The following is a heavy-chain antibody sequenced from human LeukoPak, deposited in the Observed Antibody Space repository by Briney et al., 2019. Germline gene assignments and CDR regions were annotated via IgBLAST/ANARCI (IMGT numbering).Heavy chain of an antibody. CDR3: ARDRLNYDILTGYAWDPDY. Sequence: GASVKVSCKAFGYTFTSYGISWVRQAPGQGLEWMGWISAYNGNTNYAQKLQGRVTMTTDTSTSTAYMELRSLRSDDTAVYYCARDRLNYDILTGYAWDPDYWGQGTLVTVSS. CDR2: ISAYNGNT. CDR1: GYTFTSYG. J-gene: IGHJ4*02. V-gene: IGHV1-18*01. D-gene: IGHD3-9*01.